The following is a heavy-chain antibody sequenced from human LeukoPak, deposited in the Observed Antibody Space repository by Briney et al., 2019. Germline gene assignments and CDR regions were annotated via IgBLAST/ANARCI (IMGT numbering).Heavy chain of an antibody. CDR1: GFTFSSYA. CDR3: VRDFYSSSWYLYFQH. V-gene: IGHV3-30*01. CDR2: ISYDGSNK. D-gene: IGHD6-13*01. J-gene: IGHJ1*01. Sequence: PGGSLRLSCAASGFTFSSYAMHWVRQAPGKGLEWVAVISYDGSNKYYADSVKGRFTISRDNSKNTLYLQMNSLRAEDTAVYYCVRDFYSSSWYLYFQHWGQGTLVTVSS.